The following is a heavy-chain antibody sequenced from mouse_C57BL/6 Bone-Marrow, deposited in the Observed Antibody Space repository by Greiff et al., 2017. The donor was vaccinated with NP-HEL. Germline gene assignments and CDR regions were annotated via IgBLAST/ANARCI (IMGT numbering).Heavy chain of an antibody. CDR3: ARRYYGDY. J-gene: IGHJ2*01. CDR1: GFTFSSYG. Sequence: EVKLMESGGDLVKPGGSLKLSCAASGFTFSSYGMSWVRQTPDKRLEWVATISSGGSYTYYPDSVKGRFTISRDNATNTLYLQMSSLKSEDTAMYYCARRYYGDYWGQGTTLTVSS. D-gene: IGHD1-1*01. V-gene: IGHV5-6*02. CDR2: ISSGGSYT.